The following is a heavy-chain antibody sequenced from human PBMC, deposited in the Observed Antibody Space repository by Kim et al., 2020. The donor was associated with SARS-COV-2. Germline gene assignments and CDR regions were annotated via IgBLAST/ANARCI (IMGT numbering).Heavy chain of an antibody. V-gene: IGHV1-69*04. D-gene: IGHD6-19*01. CDR2: IIPILGIA. CDR1: GGTFSSYA. J-gene: IGHJ6*03. Sequence: SVKVSCKASGGTFSSYAISWVRQAPGQGLEWMGRIIPILGIANYAQKFQGRVTITADKSTSTAYMELSSLRSEDTAVYYCAREPIMAVAGNYYDYMDVGGKGTTVTVPS. CDR3: AREPIMAVAGNYYDYMDV.